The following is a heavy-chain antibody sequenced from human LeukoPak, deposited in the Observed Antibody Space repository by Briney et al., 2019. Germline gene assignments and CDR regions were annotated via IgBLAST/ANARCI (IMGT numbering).Heavy chain of an antibody. CDR3: ARALIVAHDGGYFDY. Sequence: PSETRSLTCTVSGGSISSGGYYWSWIRQHPGKGLEWIGYIYYSGSTYYNPSLKSRVTISVDTSKNQFSLKLSSVTAADTAVYYCARALIVAHDGGYFDYWGQGTLVTVSS. CDR2: IYYSGST. CDR1: GGSISSGGYY. V-gene: IGHV4-31*03. D-gene: IGHD5-12*01. J-gene: IGHJ4*02.